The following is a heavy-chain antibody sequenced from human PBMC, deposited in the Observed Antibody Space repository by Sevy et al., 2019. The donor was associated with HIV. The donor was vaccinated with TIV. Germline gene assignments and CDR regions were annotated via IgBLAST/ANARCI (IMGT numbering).Heavy chain of an antibody. CDR2: INPGGTEE. J-gene: IGHJ4*02. V-gene: IGHV3-7*01. CDR3: ARRYFDL. CDR1: GFTFSNSW. Sequence: GGSLRLSCVASGFTFSNSWMNWVRQAPGKGLEGVANINPGGTEEFYVDSVKGRFIISRDNAKNSLFLQMNSLRAEDTAVYYCARRYFDLWGQGTLVTVSS.